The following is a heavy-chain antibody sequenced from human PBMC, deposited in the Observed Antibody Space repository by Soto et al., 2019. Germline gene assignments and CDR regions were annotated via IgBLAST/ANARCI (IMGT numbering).Heavy chain of an antibody. CDR3: ARLYCSGNSCSLGGAFDV. J-gene: IGHJ3*01. CDR2: IHYSGST. D-gene: IGHD2-2*01. Sequence: QVQLQESGPGLVKPSQTLSLTCTVSGGTISSGGYFWTWIRQHPGEGLEWIGYIHYSGSTYYNPSLNSRVTISLDTSNNQFSLKLSSVTAADTAVYYCARLYCSGNSCSLGGAFDVWGQGTMVTVSS. V-gene: IGHV4-31*03. CDR1: GGTISSGGYF.